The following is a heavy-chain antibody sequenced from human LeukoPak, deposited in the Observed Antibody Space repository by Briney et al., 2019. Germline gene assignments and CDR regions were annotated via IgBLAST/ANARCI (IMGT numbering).Heavy chain of an antibody. Sequence: ASVKVSCKASGYTFTTYGLSWVRQAPGQGLEWLGWVSTYDDNIKYAQSLQGRLTLTIDTSTSTAYMELRSLTSDDTAVYFCARVSLASSNSQHFPDYFFMDVWGQGTTVIVSS. D-gene: IGHD4-11*01. J-gene: IGHJ6*03. V-gene: IGHV1-18*01. CDR2: VSTYDDNI. CDR3: ARVSLASSNSQHFPDYFFMDV. CDR1: GYTFTTYG.